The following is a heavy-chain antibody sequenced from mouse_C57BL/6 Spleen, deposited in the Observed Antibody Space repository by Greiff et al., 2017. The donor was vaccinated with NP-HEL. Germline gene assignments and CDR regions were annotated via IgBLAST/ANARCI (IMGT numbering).Heavy chain of an antibody. J-gene: IGHJ2*01. CDR1: GFTFSDYG. CDR3: ARGTTVVAPFDY. Sequence: EVQLVESGGGLVKPGGSLKLSCAASGFTFSDYGMHWVRQAPEKGLEWVAYISSGSSTIYYADTVKGRITISRDNAKNTLFLQMTSLRSEDTAMYYCARGTTVVAPFDYWGQGTTLTVSS. D-gene: IGHD1-1*01. V-gene: IGHV5-17*01. CDR2: ISSGSSTI.